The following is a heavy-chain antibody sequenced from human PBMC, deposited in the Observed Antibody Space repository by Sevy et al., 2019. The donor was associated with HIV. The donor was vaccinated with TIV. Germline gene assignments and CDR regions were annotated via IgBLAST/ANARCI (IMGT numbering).Heavy chain of an antibody. CDR3: ARLGANWFDP. CDR2: IYYSGST. Sequence: SETLSLTCTVSGGSISSSSYYWGWIRQPPGKGLEWLGSIYYSGSTYYNPSLKSRVTISVDTSKNQFSLKLSSVTAADTAVYYCARLGANWFDPWGQGTLVTVSS. V-gene: IGHV4-39*01. D-gene: IGHD3-16*01. J-gene: IGHJ5*02. CDR1: GGSISSSSYY.